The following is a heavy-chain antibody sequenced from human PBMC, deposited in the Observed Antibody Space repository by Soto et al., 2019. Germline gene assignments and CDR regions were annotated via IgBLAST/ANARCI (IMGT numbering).Heavy chain of an antibody. CDR3: ALLLYGYSSSWRLDY. Sequence: GESLKISCKGSGYSFTGYWIGWVRQMPGKGLEWMGIIYPGDSDTRYSPSFQGQVTISADKSISTAYLQWSSLKASDTAMYYCALLLYGYSSSWRLDYRGQRTLDTGSS. J-gene: IGHJ4*02. CDR2: IYPGDSDT. CDR1: GYSFTGYW. D-gene: IGHD6-13*01. V-gene: IGHV5-51*01.